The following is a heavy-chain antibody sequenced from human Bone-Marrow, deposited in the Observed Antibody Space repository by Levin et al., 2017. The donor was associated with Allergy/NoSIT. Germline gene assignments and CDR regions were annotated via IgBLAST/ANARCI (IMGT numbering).Heavy chain of an antibody. Sequence: GESLKISCAASEFTFSSYAMSWVRQAPGKGLEWVSTISGSGDATYYVDSVKGRLTISRDNFKNTLYLQMNSLGADDTAVYYCAKHSGSGVYYGLDVWGQGTTVTVSS. V-gene: IGHV3-23*01. J-gene: IGHJ6*02. D-gene: IGHD3-10*01. CDR1: EFTFSSYA. CDR3: AKHSGSGVYYGLDV. CDR2: ISGSGDAT.